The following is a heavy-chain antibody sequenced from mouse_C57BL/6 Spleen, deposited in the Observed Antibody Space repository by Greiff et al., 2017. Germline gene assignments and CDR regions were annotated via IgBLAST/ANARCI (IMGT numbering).Heavy chain of an antibody. Sequence: VQLQQPGAELVKPGASVKLSCKASGYTFTSYWMHWEKQRPGQGLEWIGMIHPNSGSTNYNEKFKSKATLTVDKSSSTAYMQLSSLTSEDSAVYYCARSPLTTVVASYAMDYWGQGTSVTVSS. CDR3: ARSPLTTVVASYAMDY. D-gene: IGHD1-1*01. CDR2: IHPNSGST. V-gene: IGHV1-64*01. CDR1: GYTFTSYW. J-gene: IGHJ4*01.